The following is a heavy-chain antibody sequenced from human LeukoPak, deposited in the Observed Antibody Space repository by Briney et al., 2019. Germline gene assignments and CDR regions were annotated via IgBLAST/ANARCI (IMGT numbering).Heavy chain of an antibody. D-gene: IGHD3-10*01. CDR2: ISSSSSTI. CDR3: ARGQYGSGKDI. V-gene: IGHV3-48*04. CDR1: GLTFSSHG. J-gene: IGHJ3*02. Sequence: GGSLRLSCAASGLTFSSHGMLWVRQAPGKGLEWVSYISSSSSTIYYADSVKGRFTISRDNAKNSLNLQMNSLRAEDTAVYYCARGQYGSGKDIWGQGTMVTVSS.